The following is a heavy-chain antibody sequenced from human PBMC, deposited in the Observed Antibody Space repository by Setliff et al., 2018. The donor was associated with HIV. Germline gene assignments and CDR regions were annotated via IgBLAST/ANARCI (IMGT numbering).Heavy chain of an antibody. J-gene: IGHJ4*02. CDR3: ARDLGSGHFDY. CDR1: GGSISGSY. V-gene: IGHV4-4*07. CDR2: IYGTGST. Sequence: SETLSLTCTVSGGSISGSYWNWFRRPAGQGLEWIGRIYGTGSTFYNPSFKSRATFAVDTARSRFSLNLRTVTAADTAVYYCARDLGSGHFDYWGQGTQVTVSS.